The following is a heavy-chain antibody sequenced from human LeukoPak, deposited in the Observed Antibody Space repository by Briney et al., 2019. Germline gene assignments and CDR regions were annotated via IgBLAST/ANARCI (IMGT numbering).Heavy chain of an antibody. J-gene: IGHJ3*02. Sequence: GGSLRLSCAASGFTFSSYAMSWVRQAPGKGLEWVSAISGSGGSTYYADSVKGRFTISRDNSKNTLYLQMNSLRAEDTAVYYCAKLHYDILTGYFPDAFDIWGQGTMVTVSS. V-gene: IGHV3-23*01. CDR1: GFTFSSYA. CDR3: AKLHYDILTGYFPDAFDI. CDR2: ISGSGGST. D-gene: IGHD3-9*01.